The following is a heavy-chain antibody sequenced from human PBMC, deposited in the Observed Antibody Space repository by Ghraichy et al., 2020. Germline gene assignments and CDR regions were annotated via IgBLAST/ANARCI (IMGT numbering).Heavy chain of an antibody. D-gene: IGHD2-8*02. V-gene: IGHV3-21*01. CDR3: AGYAAGGVWPFLDYYYYYMDV. J-gene: IGHJ6*03. CDR1: GFTFSSYS. Sequence: GGSLRLSCAASGFTFSSYSMNWVRQAPGKGLEWVSSISSSSSYIYYADSVKGRFTISRDNAKNSLYLQMNSLRAEDTAVYYCAGYAAGGVWPFLDYYYYYMDVWGKGTTVTVSS. CDR2: ISSSSSYI.